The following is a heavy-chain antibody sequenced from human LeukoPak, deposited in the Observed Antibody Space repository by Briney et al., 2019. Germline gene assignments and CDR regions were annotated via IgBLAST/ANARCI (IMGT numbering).Heavy chain of an antibody. V-gene: IGHV4-59*01. Sequence: SETLSLTCTVSGCSLSSYYWSWIRQPPGKGLEGIGHIYYSGSTNYNPSLKSRVTISVDTSKNQFSLKLSSVTAADTAVYYCARVPRSSSWYGDGYYYGMDVWGQGTTVTVSS. CDR1: GCSLSSYY. D-gene: IGHD6-13*01. CDR3: ARVPRSSSWYGDGYYYGMDV. J-gene: IGHJ6*02. CDR2: IYYSGST.